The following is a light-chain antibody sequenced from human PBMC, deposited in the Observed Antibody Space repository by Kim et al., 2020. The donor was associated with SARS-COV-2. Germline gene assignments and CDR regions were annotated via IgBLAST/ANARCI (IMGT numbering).Light chain of an antibody. CDR1: QSVRSTY. CDR2: GAS. J-gene: IGKJ2*01. Sequence: EIGLTQSPDTLSLSPGERATLSCRASQSVRSTYLAWYQHKAGQAPRLLIFGASSRATGIPGRFSGSGSGTDFTLTISRLEPDDFAVYYCQQYDTSPHTFGQGTKLEI. V-gene: IGKV3-20*01. CDR3: QQYDTSPHT.